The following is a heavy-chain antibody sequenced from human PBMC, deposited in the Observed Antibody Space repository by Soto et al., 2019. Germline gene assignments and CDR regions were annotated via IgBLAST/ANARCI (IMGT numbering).Heavy chain of an antibody. CDR1: VRSVSIGSYY. D-gene: IGHD3-16*02. Sequence: SGSPSHTCTASVRSVSIGSYYWCWWRQPLLKGLEWIGYIYYIWSTNHNPSLKSRVTISVDTSKNQFSLKLSSVTAADTAVYYCARAMGWDYDYVWGSYRYTPYYYYGMDVWGQGTTVT. J-gene: IGHJ6*02. CDR2: IYYIWST. V-gene: IGHV4-61*01. CDR3: ARAMGWDYDYVWGSYRYTPYYYYGMDV.